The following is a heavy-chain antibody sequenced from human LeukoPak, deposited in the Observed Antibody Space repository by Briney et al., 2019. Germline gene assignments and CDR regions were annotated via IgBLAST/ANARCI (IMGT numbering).Heavy chain of an antibody. CDR2: IYHSGSA. Sequence: SQTLSLTCTVSGDSISSGDFYWSWIRQPPGKGLEWIGDIYHSGSAYYNPSLKSRVTISVDVTKNQFSLRLSSVTAADTAVYYCARQEGGSNGRLFYWDQGTLVTVSS. D-gene: IGHD2-15*01. V-gene: IGHV4-30-2*01. J-gene: IGHJ4*02. CDR1: GDSISSGDFY. CDR3: ARQEGGSNGRLFY.